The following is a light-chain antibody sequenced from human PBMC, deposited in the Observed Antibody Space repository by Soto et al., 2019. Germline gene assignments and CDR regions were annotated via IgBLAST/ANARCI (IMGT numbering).Light chain of an antibody. Sequence: QSAVTQPASVSGSTGQSVTISCTGTSSDIGSSNLVSWYQDHPGKAPKLIIYEATQRPSGISYRFSGSKSGNTASLTISGLQAEDEADYYCCSYAGSNTYVFGTGTKVTVL. CDR1: SSDIGSSNL. V-gene: IGLV2-23*01. CDR2: EAT. CDR3: CSYAGSNTYV. J-gene: IGLJ1*01.